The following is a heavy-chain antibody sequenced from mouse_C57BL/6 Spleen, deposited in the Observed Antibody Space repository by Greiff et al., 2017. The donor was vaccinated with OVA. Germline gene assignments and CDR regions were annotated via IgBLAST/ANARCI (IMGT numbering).Heavy chain of an antibody. V-gene: IGHV5-12*01. CDR2: ISNGGGST. CDR3: AREPDYDVGDYYAMDY. J-gene: IGHJ4*01. D-gene: IGHD2-4*01. Sequence: DVHLVESGGGLVQPGGSLKLSCAASGFTFSDYYMYWVRQTPEKRLEWVAYISNGGGSTYYPDTVKGRFTLSRDNAKNTLYLQMSRLKSEDTAMYYCAREPDYDVGDYYAMDYWGQGTSVTVSS. CDR1: GFTFSDYY.